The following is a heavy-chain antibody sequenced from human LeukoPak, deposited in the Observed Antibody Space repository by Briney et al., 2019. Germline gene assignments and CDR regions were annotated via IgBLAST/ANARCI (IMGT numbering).Heavy chain of an antibody. Sequence: GGSLRLSCAASGFAFSSQAMGWVRQAPGKGLEWVSVISDSGSITYYADSVKGRFTISRDNSKNTLFLQMNSLRAEDTAVYYCAKDARRTSGWYFFDYWGQGTLVTASS. D-gene: IGHD6-19*01. J-gene: IGHJ4*02. V-gene: IGHV3-23*01. CDR3: AKDARRTSGWYFFDY. CDR2: ISDSGSIT. CDR1: GFAFSSQA.